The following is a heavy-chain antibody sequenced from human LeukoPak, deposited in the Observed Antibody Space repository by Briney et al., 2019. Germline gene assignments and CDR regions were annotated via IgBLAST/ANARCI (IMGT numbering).Heavy chain of an antibody. J-gene: IGHJ4*02. CDR3: ARVLGDCSGGSCDDY. CDR2: IYHSGST. Sequence: SQTLSLTCAGSGGSISSGGYSWSWIRQPPGKGLEWIGYIYHSGSTYYNPSLKSRVTISVDRSKNQFSLKLSSVTAADTAVYYCARVLGDCSGGSCDDYWGQGTLVTVSS. V-gene: IGHV4-30-2*01. CDR1: GGSISSGGYS. D-gene: IGHD2-15*01.